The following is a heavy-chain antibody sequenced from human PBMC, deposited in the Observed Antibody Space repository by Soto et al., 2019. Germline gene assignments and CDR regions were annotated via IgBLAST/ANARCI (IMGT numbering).Heavy chain of an antibody. CDR2: TYYRSQWYN. V-gene: IGHV6-1*01. CDR3: ARQLGGSQYYSGLDV. Sequence: PSQTLSLTCAISGDSVSSNNGAWNWLRQSPSRGLEWLGRTYYRSQWYNNYAPFVRSRITINPDTSKNQVSLQLNSVTPEDTAVYFCARQLGGSQYYSGLDVWGQGTTVTVSS. D-gene: IGHD1-1*01. J-gene: IGHJ6*02. CDR1: GDSVSSNNGA.